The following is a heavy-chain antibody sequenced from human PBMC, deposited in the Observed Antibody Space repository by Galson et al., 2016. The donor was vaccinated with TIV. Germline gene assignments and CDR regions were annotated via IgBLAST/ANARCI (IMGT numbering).Heavy chain of an antibody. CDR1: GGPISSTSYY. J-gene: IGHJ5*02. D-gene: IGHD2-2*01. Sequence: ETLSLPCTVSGGPISSTSYYWGWIRPPPGKGLEWNGNISYSWSAYYNPSLKSRVTISVDKSKNQFSLKLSSVTAADTAVYYCATYCSSTTCLFDPWGQGTLVTVSS. V-gene: IGHV4-39*01. CDR2: ISYSWSA. CDR3: ATYCSSTTCLFDP.